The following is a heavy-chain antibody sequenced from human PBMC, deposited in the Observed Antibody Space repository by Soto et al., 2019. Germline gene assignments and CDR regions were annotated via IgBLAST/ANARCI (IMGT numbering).Heavy chain of an antibody. CDR3: ARAADAFDI. Sequence: PGGSLRLSCAASGFTFSSYEMNWVRQAPGKGLEXVSYISSSGSTIYYADSVKGRFTISRDNAKNSLYLQMNSLRAEDTAVYYCARAADAFDIWGQGTMVTVSS. V-gene: IGHV3-48*03. CDR1: GFTFSSYE. CDR2: ISSSGSTI. J-gene: IGHJ3*02.